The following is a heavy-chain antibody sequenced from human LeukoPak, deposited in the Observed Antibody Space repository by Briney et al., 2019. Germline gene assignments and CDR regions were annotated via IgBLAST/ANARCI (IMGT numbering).Heavy chain of an antibody. D-gene: IGHD1-26*01. CDR1: GFTFDDYG. V-gene: IGHV3-20*04. CDR2: INWHGGST. Sequence: PGGSLRLSCAASGFTFDDYGMSWVRQAPGKGLEWVSGINWHGGSTGYADSGKGRFTISRDNSKDMLYLQMNSLRVEDTAVYYCAKGRTLVGGSTRSYDHWGQGTLVTVSS. CDR3: AKGRTLVGGSTRSYDH. J-gene: IGHJ4*02.